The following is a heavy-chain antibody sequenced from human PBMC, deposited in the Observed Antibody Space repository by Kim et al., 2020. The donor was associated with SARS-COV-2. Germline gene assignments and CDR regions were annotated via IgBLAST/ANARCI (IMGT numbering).Heavy chain of an antibody. Sequence: GGSLRLSCVASGFTFSSYGMHWVRQAPGKGLEWVAVISYDGSNKYYVDSVKGRFTISRDNSKNTLYLQMNSLRAEDTAVYYCARYTTDIGLWNYYYYGMDVWGQGTTVTVSS. J-gene: IGHJ6*02. V-gene: IGHV3-33*05. CDR2: ISYDGSNK. CDR3: ARYTTDIGLWNYYYYGMDV. CDR1: GFTFSSYG. D-gene: IGHD2-2*02.